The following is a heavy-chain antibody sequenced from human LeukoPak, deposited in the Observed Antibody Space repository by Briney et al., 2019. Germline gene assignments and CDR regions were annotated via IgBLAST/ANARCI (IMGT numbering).Heavy chain of an antibody. J-gene: IGHJ4*02. CDR2: IRYDGSNK. Sequence: GGSLRLSCAASGFTFSIYGMHWVRQAPGKGLEWVAFIRYDGSNKYYADSVKGRFTISRDNSKNTLYLQMNSLRAEDTAVYYCAKAEVVVVAATHLDYWGQGTLVTVSS. V-gene: IGHV3-30*02. CDR3: AKAEVVVVAATHLDY. CDR1: GFTFSIYG. D-gene: IGHD2-15*01.